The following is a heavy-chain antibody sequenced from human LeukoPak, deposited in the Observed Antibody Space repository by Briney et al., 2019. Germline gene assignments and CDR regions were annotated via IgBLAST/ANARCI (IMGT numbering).Heavy chain of an antibody. Sequence: GGSLRLSCAASGFTFRNYWMSWVRQAPGKGLEWVDSIRQDANEIYYVDPVKGRFSISRDNAKNSLSLLINSLGAEDTAIYYCARGGVVGGSTYWYFDLWGRGTLVTVSS. V-gene: IGHV3-7*01. CDR1: GFTFRNYW. CDR3: ARGGVVGGSTYWYFDL. D-gene: IGHD1-26*01. CDR2: IRQDANEI. J-gene: IGHJ2*01.